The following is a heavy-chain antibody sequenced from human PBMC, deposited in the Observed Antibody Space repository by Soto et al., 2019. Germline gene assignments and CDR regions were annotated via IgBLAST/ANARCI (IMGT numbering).Heavy chain of an antibody. CDR3: ARPQYVDYGGYYFYGMDV. CDR2: ISSSSSYI. V-gene: IGHV3-21*01. D-gene: IGHD4-17*01. CDR1: GFTFSSFT. Sequence: EVQLVESGGGLVKPGGSLRLSCAASGFTFSSFTMNWVRQAPGKGLEWVASISSSSSYIYYVDSVKGRFTISRDNAKHSLYLQMNSLRAEDTAVYYCARPQYVDYGGYYFYGMDVWGQGTTVTVSS. J-gene: IGHJ6*02.